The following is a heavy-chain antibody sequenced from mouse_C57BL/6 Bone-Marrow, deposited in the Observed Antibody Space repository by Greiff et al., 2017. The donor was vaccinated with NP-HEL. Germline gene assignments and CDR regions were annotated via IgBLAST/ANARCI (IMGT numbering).Heavy chain of an antibody. CDR2: IDPSDSYT. Sequence: VQLQQPGAELVRPGTSVKLSCKASGYTFTSYWMHWVKQRPGQGLEWIGVIDPSDSYTTYNQKFKGKATLTVDTSSSTAYMQLSSLTSEDSAVYYCAREWVYFDYWGQGTTLTVSA. V-gene: IGHV1-59*01. J-gene: IGHJ2*01. CDR1: GYTFTSYW. CDR3: AREWVYFDY.